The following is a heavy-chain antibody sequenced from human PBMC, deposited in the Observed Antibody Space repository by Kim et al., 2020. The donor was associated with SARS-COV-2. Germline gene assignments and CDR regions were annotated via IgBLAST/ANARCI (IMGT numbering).Heavy chain of an antibody. V-gene: IGHV3-33*01. D-gene: IGHD2-2*01. Sequence: GGSLRLSCAASDFTFTNYGIHWVRQAPGKGLEWVAVIWYNGNFEYYADSVRGRFTISRDNSKKTVFLQMDSLRAEDTAVYYCARKSSWSFDYWGQGTLVT. CDR2: IWYNGNFE. J-gene: IGHJ4*02. CDR1: DFTFTNYG. CDR3: ARKSSWSFDY.